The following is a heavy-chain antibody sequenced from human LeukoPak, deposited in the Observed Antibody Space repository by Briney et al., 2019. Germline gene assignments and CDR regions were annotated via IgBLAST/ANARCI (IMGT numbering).Heavy chain of an antibody. D-gene: IGHD6-19*01. CDR1: GFTFSDYG. V-gene: IGHV3-64*01. Sequence: PGGSLRLSCAASGFTFSDYGMHWVRQAPGKGLKYVSTISSNGGSTYYAYSVKGRFTVSRDNSKNTLYLQMGSLRAEDMAVYYCARDSSSRPFDYWGQGTLVTVSS. J-gene: IGHJ4*02. CDR3: ARDSSSRPFDY. CDR2: ISSNGGST.